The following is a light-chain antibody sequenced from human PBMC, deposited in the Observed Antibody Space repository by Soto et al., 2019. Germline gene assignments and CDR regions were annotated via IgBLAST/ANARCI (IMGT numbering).Light chain of an antibody. Sequence: EIVLTQSPGTLSLSPGERATLSCRASQSFSSYLAWYQQKPGQAPRLLIYDASNRATGIPARFSGSGSGTDFTLTISSLEPEDFAVYYCQQRSNGITFGQGTRLEIK. CDR2: DAS. CDR1: QSFSSY. CDR3: QQRSNGIT. V-gene: IGKV3-11*01. J-gene: IGKJ5*01.